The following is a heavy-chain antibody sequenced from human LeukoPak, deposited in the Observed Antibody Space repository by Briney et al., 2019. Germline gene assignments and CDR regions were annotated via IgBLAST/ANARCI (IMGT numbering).Heavy chain of an antibody. V-gene: IGHV4-59*01. D-gene: IGHD1-26*01. CDR3: ARGDTFTTLYYYHYYYYMDV. J-gene: IGHJ6*03. Sequence: PSETLSLTCTVPGGSISSYYWSWIRQPPGKGLEWIGYIYYSGSTNYNPSLKSRVTISVDTSKNQFSLKLSSVTAADTAVYYCARGDTFTTLYYYHYYYYMDVWGKGTTVTVSS. CDR1: GGSISSYY. CDR2: IYYSGST.